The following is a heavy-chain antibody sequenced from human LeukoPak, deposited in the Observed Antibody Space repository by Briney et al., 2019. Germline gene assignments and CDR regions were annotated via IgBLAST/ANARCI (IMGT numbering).Heavy chain of an antibody. V-gene: IGHV4-34*01. D-gene: IGHD1-1*01. Sequence: SETLSLICAVYGGSFSGYYWSWIRQPPGKGLEWIGEINHSGSTNYNPSLKSRVTISVDTSRNQFSLKLTSVTAADTAVYYCARPLGQGNEYGMDVWGQGTTVTVSS. CDR1: GGSFSGYY. CDR2: INHSGST. CDR3: ARPLGQGNEYGMDV. J-gene: IGHJ6*02.